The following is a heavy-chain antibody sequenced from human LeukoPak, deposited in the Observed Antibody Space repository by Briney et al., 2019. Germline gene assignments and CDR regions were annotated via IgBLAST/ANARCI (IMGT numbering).Heavy chain of an antibody. J-gene: IGHJ4*02. V-gene: IGHV4-61*02. CDR2: FYTSGNT. Sequence: SSETLSLTCTVSGGSISSGNYYLSWIRQPAGKGLEWIGRFYTSGNTNYNPSLKSRVTISVDMSKNQFSLKLSSLTAADTAVYYCARMSYSYDHFDYWGQGTLVTVSS. CDR1: GGSISSGNYY. CDR3: ARMSYSYDHFDY. D-gene: IGHD5-18*01.